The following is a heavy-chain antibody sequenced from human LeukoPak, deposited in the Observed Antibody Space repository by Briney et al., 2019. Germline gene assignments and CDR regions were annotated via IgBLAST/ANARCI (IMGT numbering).Heavy chain of an antibody. J-gene: IGHJ4*02. CDR3: AKDMASNWGFEGIRALDY. CDR1: GFIFSDYY. V-gene: IGHV3-11*04. Sequence: PGGSLRLSCAASGFIFSDYYMTWIRQAPGKGLEWVSYVTSSGGHMYYADSAKGRFTISRDNSKNTLYLEMNSLRAEDTAVYYCAKDMASNWGFEGIRALDYWGQGTLVTVSS. CDR2: VTSSGGHM. D-gene: IGHD7-27*01.